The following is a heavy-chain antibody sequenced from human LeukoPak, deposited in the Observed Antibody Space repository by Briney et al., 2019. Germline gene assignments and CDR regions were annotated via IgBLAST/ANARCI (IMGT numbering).Heavy chain of an antibody. CDR1: GLTFSSYA. D-gene: IGHD6-19*01. J-gene: IGHJ4*02. CDR3: AKGPLIEVAGTTWNY. CDR2: ISGSGGST. Sequence: GGSLRLPCAATGLTFSSYAMSWVRQAPGKGLEWVSAISGSGGSTYYADSVKGRFSISRDNSKNTLYLQMNSLRAEDTAVYYCAKGPLIEVAGTTWNYWGQGTLVTVSS. V-gene: IGHV3-23*01.